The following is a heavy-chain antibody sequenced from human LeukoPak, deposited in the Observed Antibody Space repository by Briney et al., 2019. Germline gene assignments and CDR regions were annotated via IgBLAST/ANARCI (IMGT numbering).Heavy chain of an antibody. Sequence: PGGSLRLSCGASGFTFSSYAMSWVRQAPGKGLEWVSAISGSGGSTYYADSVKGRFTISRDNSKNTLYLQMNSLRAEDTAVYYCAKDDSSGYYSDAFDIWGQGTMVTVSS. V-gene: IGHV3-23*01. CDR3: AKDDSSGYYSDAFDI. CDR1: GFTFSSYA. CDR2: ISGSGGST. J-gene: IGHJ3*02. D-gene: IGHD3-22*01.